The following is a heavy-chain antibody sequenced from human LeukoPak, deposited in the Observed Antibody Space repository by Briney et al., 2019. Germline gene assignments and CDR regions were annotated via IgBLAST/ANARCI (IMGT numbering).Heavy chain of an antibody. V-gene: IGHV4-31*03. J-gene: IGHJ5*02. CDR2: IYYSGST. CDR3: ASGNSGYDTNNWFDP. D-gene: IGHD5-12*01. Sequence: PSETLSLTCTVSGGSISGGGYYWSWIRQHPGKGLEWIGYIYYSGSTYYNPSLKSRVTISVDTSKNQFSLKLSSVTAADTAVYYCASGNSGYDTNNWFDPWGQGTLVTVSS. CDR1: GGSISGGGYY.